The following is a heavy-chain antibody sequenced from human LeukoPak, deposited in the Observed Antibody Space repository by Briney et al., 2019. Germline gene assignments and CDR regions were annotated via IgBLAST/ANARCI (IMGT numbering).Heavy chain of an antibody. J-gene: IGHJ4*02. V-gene: IGHV3-20*04. CDR1: GFTFSSYG. Sequence: PGGSLRLSCAASGFTFSSYGMSWVRQAPGKGLEWVSGINWNGGSTGYADSVKGRFTISRDTAKNSLYLQMNSLRAEDTAFYYCARVYCSSTSCYDYWGQGTLVTVSS. CDR3: ARVYCSSTSCYDY. CDR2: INWNGGST. D-gene: IGHD2-2*01.